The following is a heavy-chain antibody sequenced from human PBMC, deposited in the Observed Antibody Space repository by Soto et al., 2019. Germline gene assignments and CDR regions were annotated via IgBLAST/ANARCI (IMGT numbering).Heavy chain of an antibody. CDR3: ARYITGLRYYGMDV. CDR2: IGESGTPT. J-gene: IGHJ6*02. D-gene: IGHD5-18*01. V-gene: IGHV3-23*01. Sequence: PGGSLRLSCAASGFIFSSYAMKRVRQAPGKGLECVSLIGESGTPTYYADSVKGRFTISRDNSGNTMFLEMYSLRAEDTAVYYCARYITGLRYYGMDVWGQGTTVNVSS. CDR1: GFIFSSYA.